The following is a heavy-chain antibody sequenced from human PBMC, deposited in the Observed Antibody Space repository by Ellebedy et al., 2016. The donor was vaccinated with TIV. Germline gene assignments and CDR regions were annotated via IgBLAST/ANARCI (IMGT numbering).Heavy chain of an antibody. Sequence: AASVKVSCKASGYTFTSSAVQWVRQAPGQRLEWMGWINVGNGGTKYSQKFQGRVTITRDTSANTAYMELSSLRSEDTAVYYCARASTGTSHSDYWGQGTLVTVSP. CDR3: ARASTGTSHSDY. CDR1: GYTFTSSA. J-gene: IGHJ4*02. V-gene: IGHV1-3*01. D-gene: IGHD1-14*01. CDR2: INVGNGGT.